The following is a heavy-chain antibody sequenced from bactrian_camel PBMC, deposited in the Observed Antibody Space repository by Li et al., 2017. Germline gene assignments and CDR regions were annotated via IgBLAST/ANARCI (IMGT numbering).Heavy chain of an antibody. D-gene: IGHD1*01. CDR3: AADHECVRPLAWVVGNADDFED. Sequence: HVQSVESGGGSVSPGVSLRPSCTGSGFTTITHCMAWFRQTLEKEREGVTSIGTDGATTYLASTKARFSISKDNAKNALYLQLDILKPEGTGMYYYAADHECVRPLAWVVGNADDFEDWGQGTQVTVS. J-gene: IGHJ4*01. CDR1: GFTTITHC. V-gene: IGHV3S26*01. CDR2: IGTDGAT.